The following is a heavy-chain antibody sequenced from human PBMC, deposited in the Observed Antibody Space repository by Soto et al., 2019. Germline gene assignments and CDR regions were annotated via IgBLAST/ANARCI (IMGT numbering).Heavy chain of an antibody. CDR1: GFTFSSYG. CDR3: ARVYPPHSSSLDYGMDD. CDR2: IWYDGSNK. V-gene: IGHV3-33*01. D-gene: IGHD6-13*01. Sequence: GGSLRLSCAASGFTFSSYGMRWVRQAPGKGLEWVGFIWYDGSNKYYADSVKGRFTISRDKSKNTLYLQMNSLRAEDTAAYYWARVYPPHSSSLDYGMDDWGQGTTVTVSS. J-gene: IGHJ6*02.